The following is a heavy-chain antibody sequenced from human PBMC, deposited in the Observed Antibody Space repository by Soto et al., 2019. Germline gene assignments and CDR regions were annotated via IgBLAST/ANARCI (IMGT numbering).Heavy chain of an antibody. J-gene: IGHJ4*02. CDR1: GFTFSSYS. V-gene: IGHV3-48*02. D-gene: IGHD6-13*01. CDR3: ARGSSNWAYYFDF. CDR2: ITSSGTTV. Sequence: PGGSLRLSCAASGFTFSSYSLNWVRPAPGKGLEWVSYITSSGTTVYYADSVRGRFTISRDNAKNSLYLQMNSLRDDDTAVYYCARGSSNWAYYFDFWGQGTLVTVS.